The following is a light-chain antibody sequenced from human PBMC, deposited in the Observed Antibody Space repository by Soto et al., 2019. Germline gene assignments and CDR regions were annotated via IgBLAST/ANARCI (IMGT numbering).Light chain of an antibody. CDR2: SNN. V-gene: IGLV1-44*01. Sequence: QSVLTQPPSASGTPWQRVTISCSGSSSNIGSNTVNWYQQLPGTAPKLLIYSNNQRPSGVPDRFSGSKSGTSASLAISGLQSEDEADYYCAAWDDSLNAVVFGGVTKLTVL. CDR3: AAWDDSLNAVV. J-gene: IGLJ2*01. CDR1: SSNIGSNT.